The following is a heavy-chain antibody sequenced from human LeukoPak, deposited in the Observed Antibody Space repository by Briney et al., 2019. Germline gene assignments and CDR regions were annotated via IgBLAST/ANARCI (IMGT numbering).Heavy chain of an antibody. D-gene: IGHD1-26*01. V-gene: IGHV3-74*01. J-gene: IGHJ4*02. CDR3: AKYSGSYYPY. CDR1: GFTFSSYW. CDR2: INSGGSST. Sequence: PGGSLRLSCAASGFTFSSYWMHWVRQAPGKGLVWVSRINSGGSSTRYADSVKGRFTISRDNAKNTLYLQMNSLRAEDTAVYYCAKYSGSYYPYWGQGTLVTVSS.